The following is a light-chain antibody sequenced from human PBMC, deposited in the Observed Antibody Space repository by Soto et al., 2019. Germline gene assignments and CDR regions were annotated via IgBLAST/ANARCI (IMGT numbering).Light chain of an antibody. CDR3: QQYGYSPLT. Sequence: EIVLTQSPGTLSLSPGQRATLSCRASQILSSSYLAWYQQKPGQAPRLLMFDSYSRATGIQDRLSGTGSGTAFTSTSIRLEPYDFGIYHCQQYGYSPLTFGPGTKVDI. V-gene: IGKV3-20*01. CDR1: QILSSSY. CDR2: DSY. J-gene: IGKJ3*01.